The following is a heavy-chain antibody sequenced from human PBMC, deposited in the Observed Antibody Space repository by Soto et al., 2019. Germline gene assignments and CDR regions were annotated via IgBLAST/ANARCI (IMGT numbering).Heavy chain of an antibody. V-gene: IGHV1-46*03. J-gene: IGHJ4*02. CDR2: VNPSGGHT. CDR3: ARRGHVLMSTAPSDY. D-gene: IGHD2-21*02. Sequence: QVQLMQSGAEVKKPGASVKVSCKASGDTFTDYYIHWVRQAPGQGLEWMGTVNPSGGHTTYAQHFLGRVTMTRDTPICTFYMELTSLTSDDTALYYSARRGHVLMSTAPSDYWGQGTLATVSS. CDR1: GDTFTDYY.